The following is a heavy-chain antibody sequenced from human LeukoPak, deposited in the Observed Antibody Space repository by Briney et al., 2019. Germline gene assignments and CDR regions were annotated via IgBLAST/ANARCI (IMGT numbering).Heavy chain of an antibody. Sequence: GGSLRLSCAASGFTFTSYAMHWVRQAPGKGLEWVAIISYDGRNKYYADSVEGRFTISRDNSKNTLYLEMNSLRAEDTAVYHCARDGRVGSVRYYGMGVWGQGTTVTVSS. D-gene: IGHD2-8*02. CDR1: GFTFTSYA. CDR2: ISYDGRNK. V-gene: IGHV3-30*04. J-gene: IGHJ6*02. CDR3: ARDGRVGSVRYYGMGV.